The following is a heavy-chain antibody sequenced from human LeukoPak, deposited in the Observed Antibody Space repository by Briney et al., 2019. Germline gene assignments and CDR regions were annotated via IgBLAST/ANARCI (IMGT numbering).Heavy chain of an antibody. CDR2: FYCSGST. CDR3: ARGQGGNYYLNYFDY. J-gene: IGHJ4*02. D-gene: IGHD1-26*01. Sequence: SETLSLTCTVQGGSFSTYYWSWIRQPPGKGLEWIGHFYCSGSTSYSPSLKSRVTISVDTSRNQFSLKLTSVTAADTAVYFCARGQGGNYYLNYFDYWGQGALVTVSP. V-gene: IGHV4-59*01. CDR1: GGSFSTYY.